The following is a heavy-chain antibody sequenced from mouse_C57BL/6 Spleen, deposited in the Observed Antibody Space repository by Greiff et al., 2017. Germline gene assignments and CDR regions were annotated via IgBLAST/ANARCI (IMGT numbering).Heavy chain of an antibody. V-gene: IGHV1-15*01. CDR2: IDPDTGGT. J-gene: IGHJ2*01. CDR3: TRSYYGSSVDY. CDR1: GYTFTDYE. Sequence: QVQLQQSGAELVRPGASVTLSCKASGYTFTDYEMHWVKQTPVHGLEWIGAIDPDTGGTAYNQKFKGKAILTADKSSSTAYMELRSLTSEDSAVYYCTRSYYGSSVDYWGQGTTLTVSS. D-gene: IGHD1-1*01.